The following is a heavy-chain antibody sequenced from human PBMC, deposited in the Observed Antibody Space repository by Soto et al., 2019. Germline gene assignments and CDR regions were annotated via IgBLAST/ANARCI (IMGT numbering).Heavy chain of an antibody. CDR1: GGSISSYY. V-gene: IGHV4-59*01. D-gene: IGHD2-8*01. Sequence: SETLSLTCTVSGGSISSYYWSWIRQPPGKGLEWIGYIYYSGSTNYNPSLKSRVTISVDTSKNQFSLKLSSVTAADTAVYYCASLYCTNGVCYRHFAYWGQGTLVTVSS. CDR3: ASLYCTNGVCYRHFAY. CDR2: IYYSGST. J-gene: IGHJ4*02.